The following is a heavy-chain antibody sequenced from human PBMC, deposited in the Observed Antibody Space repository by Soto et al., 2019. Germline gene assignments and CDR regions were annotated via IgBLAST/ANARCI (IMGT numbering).Heavy chain of an antibody. CDR2: ISGSGGST. Sequence: EVQLLESGGGLVQPGGSLSLSCAASGFTFSSYAMSWVRQAPGKGLEWVSAISGSGGSTYYADSVKGRFTISRDNSKNTLYLQMNSLRAEDTAVYYCAKRDSSGYYYQCFDYWGQGTLVTVSS. V-gene: IGHV3-23*01. CDR3: AKRDSSGYYYQCFDY. CDR1: GFTFSSYA. D-gene: IGHD3-22*01. J-gene: IGHJ4*02.